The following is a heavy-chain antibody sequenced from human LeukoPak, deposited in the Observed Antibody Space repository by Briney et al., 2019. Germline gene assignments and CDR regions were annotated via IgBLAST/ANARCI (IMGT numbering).Heavy chain of an antibody. D-gene: IGHD3-10*01. CDR3: ARLGKGTGMIRGYYFDY. Sequence: KASETLSLTCTVSGDSITSSYWNWIRQTPGKGLEWIGYIYHSGITNYNPSLKSRVTISVDTSKKQVSLKLISVTAADTAVYYCARLGKGTGMIRGYYFDYGGQGTLVTVSS. V-gene: IGHV4-59*01. CDR2: IYHSGIT. J-gene: IGHJ4*02. CDR1: GDSITSSY.